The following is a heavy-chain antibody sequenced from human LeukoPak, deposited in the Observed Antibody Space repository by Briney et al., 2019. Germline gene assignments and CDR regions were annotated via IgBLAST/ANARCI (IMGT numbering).Heavy chain of an antibody. D-gene: IGHD5-24*01. J-gene: IGHJ4*02. CDR1: GGSISSYY. V-gene: IGHV4-59*08. Sequence: SETLSLTCTVSGGSISSYYWSWIRQPPGKGLEWIGYIYYSGSTNYNPSLKSRVTVSVDTSKNQFSLKLSSVTAADTAVYYCARQNRAGSYLNYWGQGTLVTVSS. CDR2: IYYSGST. CDR3: ARQNRAGSYLNY.